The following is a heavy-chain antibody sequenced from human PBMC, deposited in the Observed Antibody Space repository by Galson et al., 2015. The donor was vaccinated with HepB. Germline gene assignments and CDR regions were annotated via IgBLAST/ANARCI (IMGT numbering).Heavy chain of an antibody. D-gene: IGHD2-15*01. CDR1: GYTFTGYY. CDR3: AGDKGYCSGGSCSTSPKNDLHLCWFDP. J-gene: IGHJ5*02. Sequence: SVKVSCKASGYTFTGYYMHWVRQAPGQGLEWMGRINPNSGGTNYAQKFPGRVTMTRDTSISTAYMELSRLRSDDTAVYYCAGDKGYCSGGSCSTSPKNDLHLCWFDPWGQGTLVTVSS. CDR2: INPNSGGT. V-gene: IGHV1-2*06.